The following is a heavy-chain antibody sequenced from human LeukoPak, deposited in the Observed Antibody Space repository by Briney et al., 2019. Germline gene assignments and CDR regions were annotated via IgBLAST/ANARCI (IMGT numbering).Heavy chain of an antibody. V-gene: IGHV3-23*01. Sequence: PGRSLRLSCAASGFTFSSYAMSSVRQAPGKGLEWVSAISGSGGSTYYADSVKGPFTISRDNSKNTLYLQMNSLRAEDTAVYYWAKGGYDYVWGSYDYWGQGTLVTVSS. J-gene: IGHJ4*02. CDR1: GFTFSSYA. CDR2: ISGSGGST. D-gene: IGHD3-16*01. CDR3: AKGGYDYVWGSYDY.